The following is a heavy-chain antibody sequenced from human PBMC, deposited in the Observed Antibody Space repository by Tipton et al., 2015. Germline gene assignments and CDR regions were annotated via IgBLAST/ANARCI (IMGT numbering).Heavy chain of an antibody. CDR1: GFTFSSFG. V-gene: IGHV3-33*03. Sequence: SLRLSCAASGFTFSSFGMHWVRQAPGKGLEWVAVIWFDGSEEYYADSVRGRFSISRDNSKNTLYLDMNRLRAEDTAVYYCAARDDYFDSSGQRVGIDYWGQGTLVTVSS. D-gene: IGHD3-22*01. CDR2: IWFDGSEE. CDR3: AARDDYFDSSGQRVGIDY. J-gene: IGHJ4*02.